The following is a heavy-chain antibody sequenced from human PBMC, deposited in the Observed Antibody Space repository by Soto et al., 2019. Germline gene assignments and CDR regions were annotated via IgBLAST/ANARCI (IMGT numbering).Heavy chain of an antibody. Sequence: ASVKVSCKASGYTFTSYDINWVRQAPGQGLEWMGWVDPNSGGTKQTQKFQGRLTMTRDTSTGAVYMELYSPRSDDTSVYYCARDNYGPLDYWGQGTLVTVSS. D-gene: IGHD3-10*01. CDR1: GYTFTSYD. V-gene: IGHV1-2*02. CDR2: VDPNSGGT. J-gene: IGHJ4*02. CDR3: ARDNYGPLDY.